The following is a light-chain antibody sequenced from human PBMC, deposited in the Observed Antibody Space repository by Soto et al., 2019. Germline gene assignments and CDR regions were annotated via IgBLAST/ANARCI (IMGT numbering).Light chain of an antibody. CDR2: NVS. CDR1: RSDVGGYNY. V-gene: IGLV2-14*01. Sequence: QSVLTQPASVSGSPGQSITISCTGTRSDVGGYNYVSWYQQHPGKAPKLMIYNVSNRPSGVSNRFSGSKSGNTASLTISGLQAEDDADYYCSSYTGSSTLLYVFVIGTNVTDL. J-gene: IGLJ1*01. CDR3: SSYTGSSTLLYV.